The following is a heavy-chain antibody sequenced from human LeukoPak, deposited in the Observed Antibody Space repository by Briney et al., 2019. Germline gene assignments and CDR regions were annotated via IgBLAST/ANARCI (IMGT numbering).Heavy chain of an antibody. Sequence: GASVKVSCKASGYTFITYYIHWVRQAPGQGLEWMGIINPSGGSTSYAQKFQGRVTMTRDMSTSTVYMELSSLRSEDTAVYYCARDAGGSGYRDAEYFQHWGQGTLVTVSS. CDR2: INPSGGST. D-gene: IGHD3-22*01. J-gene: IGHJ1*01. CDR1: GYTFITYY. V-gene: IGHV1-46*01. CDR3: ARDAGGSGYRDAEYFQH.